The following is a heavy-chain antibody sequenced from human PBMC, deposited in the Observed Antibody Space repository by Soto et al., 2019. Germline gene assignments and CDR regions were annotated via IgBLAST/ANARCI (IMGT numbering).Heavy chain of an antibody. J-gene: IGHJ6*04. D-gene: IGHD3-10*01. CDR2: ISGSSNTI. CDR1: GFTLSTYS. CDR3: ARGFDLQYGMDV. Sequence: EVQLVESGGGLIQRGGSLRLSCAASGFTLSTYSLNWVRQAPRKGLEWLSYISGSSNTIYYADSVKGRFTISRDNAKNSLYLQMNSLRDEDTAGYFCARGFDLQYGMDVWGKGTTVTVS. V-gene: IGHV3-48*02.